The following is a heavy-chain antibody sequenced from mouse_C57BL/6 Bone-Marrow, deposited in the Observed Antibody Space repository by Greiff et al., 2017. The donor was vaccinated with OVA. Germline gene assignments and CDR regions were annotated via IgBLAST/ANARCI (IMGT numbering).Heavy chain of an antibody. J-gene: IGHJ4*01. V-gene: IGHV1-78*01. CDR2: IYPRDGST. D-gene: IGHD1-1*01. CDR1: GYTFTDHT. CDR3: ARCYYGSKDYYAMDY. Sequence: VMLVESDAELVKPGASVKISCKVSGYTFTDHTIHWMKQRPEQGLEWIGYIYPRDGSTKYNEKFKGKATLTADKSSSTAYMQLNSLTSEDSAVYFCARCYYGSKDYYAMDYWGQGTSVTVSS.